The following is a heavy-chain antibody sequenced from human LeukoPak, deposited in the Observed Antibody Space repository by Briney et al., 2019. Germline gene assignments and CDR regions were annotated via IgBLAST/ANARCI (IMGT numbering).Heavy chain of an antibody. CDR1: GYTFTGYY. CDR3: ARGPGSGGSCYWFDP. CDR2: IIPIFGTA. V-gene: IGHV1-69*06. D-gene: IGHD2-15*01. Sequence: SVKVSCKASGYTFTGYYMHWVRQAPGQGLEWMGGIIPIFGTANYAQKFQGRVTITADKSTSTAYMELSSLRSEDTAVYYCARGPGSGGSCYWFDPWGQGTLVTVSS. J-gene: IGHJ5*02.